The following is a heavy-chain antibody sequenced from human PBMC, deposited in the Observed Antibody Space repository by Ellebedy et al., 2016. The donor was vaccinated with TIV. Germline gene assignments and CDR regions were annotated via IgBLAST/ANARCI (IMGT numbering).Heavy chain of an antibody. D-gene: IGHD5-18*01. J-gene: IGHJ2*01. Sequence: GESLKISCAASGFTLSNFWMTWVRQAPGKGLEWVANITQDGSEIYYVDSVKGRFAISRDNTKNSLYLQMNSLRVDDTDLYYCAKDIGAFSYGYFGGFDFWGRGTEVTVAS. CDR1: GFTLSNFW. CDR3: AKDIGAFSYGYFGGFDF. V-gene: IGHV3-7*03. CDR2: ITQDGSEI.